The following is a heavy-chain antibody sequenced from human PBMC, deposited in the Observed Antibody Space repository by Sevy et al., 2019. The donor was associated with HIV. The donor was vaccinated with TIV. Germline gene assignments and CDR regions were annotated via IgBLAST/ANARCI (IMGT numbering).Heavy chain of an antibody. D-gene: IGHD2-2*01. CDR3: ARRIVVVPAAISSLYYYGMDV. CDR1: GFTFSSYA. CDR2: ISGSGGST. Sequence: GGSLRLSCAASGFTFSSYAMSWVRQAPGKGLEWVSAISGSGGSTYYADSVKGRFTISRDNSKNTLYLQTNSLRAEDTAVYYCARRIVVVPAAISSLYYYGMDVWGQGTTVTVSS. V-gene: IGHV3-23*01. J-gene: IGHJ6*02.